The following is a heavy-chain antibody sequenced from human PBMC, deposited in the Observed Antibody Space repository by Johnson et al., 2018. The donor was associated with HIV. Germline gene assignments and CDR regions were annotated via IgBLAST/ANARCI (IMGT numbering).Heavy chain of an antibody. CDR2: ISYDGSNK. CDR1: GFTFSNYA. Sequence: QVQLVESGGGVVQPGRSLRLSCAASGFTFSNYAMHWVRQAPGKGLEWVAVISYDGSNKYYADSVKGRFTISRDNSKNTLYLQMNSLRAEDTAVYYCARVLWDYGEEDAFDIWGQGTMVTVSS. D-gene: IGHD4-17*01. V-gene: IGHV3-30-3*01. CDR3: ARVLWDYGEEDAFDI. J-gene: IGHJ3*02.